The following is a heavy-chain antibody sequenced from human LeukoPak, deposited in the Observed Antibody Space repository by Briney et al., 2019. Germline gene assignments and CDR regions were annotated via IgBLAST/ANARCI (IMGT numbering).Heavy chain of an antibody. J-gene: IGHJ4*02. CDR1: GFTLSSYW. CDR3: AKDRENLYYFDY. CDR2: ISGSGGST. V-gene: IGHV3-23*01. Sequence: GGSLRLSCAASGFTLSSYWMHWVRQAPGKGLVWVSAISGSGGSTYYADSVKGRFTISRDNSKNTLYLQMNSLRAEDTAVYYCAKDRENLYYFDYWGQGTLVTVSS.